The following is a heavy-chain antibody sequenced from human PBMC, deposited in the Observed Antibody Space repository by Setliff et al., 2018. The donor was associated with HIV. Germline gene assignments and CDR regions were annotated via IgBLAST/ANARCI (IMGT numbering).Heavy chain of an antibody. Sequence: ASVKVSCKASGYTFTTNYIHWARQAPGQGLEWMGWINPNSGGTNYAQKFQGRVTMTRDTSIYTAYMELSRLRSDDTALYYCARDPALTYSGYVYWYFDLWGRGTLVTVSS. V-gene: IGHV1-2*02. J-gene: IGHJ2*01. CDR3: ARDPALTYSGYVYWYFDL. D-gene: IGHD5-12*01. CDR1: GYTFTTNY. CDR2: INPNSGGT.